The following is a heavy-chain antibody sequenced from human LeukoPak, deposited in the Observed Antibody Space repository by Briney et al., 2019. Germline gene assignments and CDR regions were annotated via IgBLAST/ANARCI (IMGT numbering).Heavy chain of an antibody. CDR1: GFTFSSYA. Sequence: QPGGSLRLSCAASGFTFSSYAIHWVRNAPGKGLEWVAVTSYDGGNKYYGDSVKGRFTISRDNSKSTLYLEVSSLRAEDTAVYYCARGGYFDILTGYYQTQYYYPMDVWGRGTTVTVSS. D-gene: IGHD3-9*01. J-gene: IGHJ6*02. CDR3: ARGGYFDILTGYYQTQYYYPMDV. V-gene: IGHV3-30*04. CDR2: TSYDGGNK.